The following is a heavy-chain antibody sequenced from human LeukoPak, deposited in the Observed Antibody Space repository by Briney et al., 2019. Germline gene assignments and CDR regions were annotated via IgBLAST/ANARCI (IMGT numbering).Heavy chain of an antibody. J-gene: IGHJ5*02. CDR1: GFTFSSYW. Sequence: GGSLRLSCAASGFTFSSYWMSWVRQAPGKGLEWVANIKQDGGEKYYVDSVKGRFTISRDNAKNSLYLQMNSLRAEDTAVYYCAGRDIVVVPAARFDPWGQGTLVTVSS. CDR2: IKQDGGEK. CDR3: AGRDIVVVPAARFDP. D-gene: IGHD2-2*01. V-gene: IGHV3-7*01.